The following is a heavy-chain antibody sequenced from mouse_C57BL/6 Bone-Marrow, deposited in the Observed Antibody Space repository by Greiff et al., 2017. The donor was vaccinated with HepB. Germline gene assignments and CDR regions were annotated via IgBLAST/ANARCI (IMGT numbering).Heavy chain of an antibody. Sequence: VQLQQSVAELVRPGASVKLSCTASGFNFKNTYMPWVKQRPEQGLEWIGRIDPANGHTKYTPKVQGKDTITADTSSNTAYLQLSSLTSEDTAIYYCARYDRYSWYFDVGGPGTTVTVSS. CDR1: GFNFKNTY. J-gene: IGHJ1*01. CDR3: ARYDRYSWYFDV. D-gene: IGHD2-3*01. CDR2: IDPANGHT. V-gene: IGHV14-3*01.